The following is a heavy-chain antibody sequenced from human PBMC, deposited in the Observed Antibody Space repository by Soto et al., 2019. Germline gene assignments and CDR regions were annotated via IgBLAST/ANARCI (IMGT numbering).Heavy chain of an antibody. CDR3: AREASCTSTSCYDYFHYGMDV. Sequence: ASVKVSCKASGYTFTSHGITWVRQAPGQGLEWMGWITTSNGNTNYAQNLQGRLTLTTDTSTSTAYMELRSLRYDDAAVYYCAREASCTSTSCYDYFHYGMDVWGQGTTVTVSS. D-gene: IGHD2-2*01. J-gene: IGHJ6*02. V-gene: IGHV1-18*01. CDR2: ITTSNGNT. CDR1: GYTFTSHG.